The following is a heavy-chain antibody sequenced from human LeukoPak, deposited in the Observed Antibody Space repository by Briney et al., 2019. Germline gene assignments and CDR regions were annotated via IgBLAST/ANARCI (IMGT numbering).Heavy chain of an antibody. V-gene: IGHV1-8*01. CDR2: MKPNSGNT. CDR3: ARGSIVVPAAMYY. CDR1: GYTFTSYD. J-gene: IGHJ4*02. Sequence: ASVKVSCKASGYTFTSYDINWVRQATGQELEWMGWMKPNSGNTGYAQKFQGRVTMTRNTSISTAYMELSSLRSEDTAVYYCARGSIVVPAAMYYWGQGTLVTVSS. D-gene: IGHD2-2*01.